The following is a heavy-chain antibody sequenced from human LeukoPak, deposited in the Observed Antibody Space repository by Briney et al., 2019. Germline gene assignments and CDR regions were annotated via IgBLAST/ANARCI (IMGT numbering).Heavy chain of an antibody. CDR1: GFTFSSYW. V-gene: IGHV3-74*01. D-gene: IGHD3-9*01. CDR2: INSVGSST. CDR3: ARTYYDILTGYNPYFDY. J-gene: IGHJ4*02. Sequence: GGSLRLSCAASGFTFSSYWMHWVRQAPGKGLVWVSRINSVGSSTSSADSVKGRFTISRDNAKNFLYLQMNSLRAEDTAVYYCARTYYDILTGYNPYFDYWGQGILVTVSS.